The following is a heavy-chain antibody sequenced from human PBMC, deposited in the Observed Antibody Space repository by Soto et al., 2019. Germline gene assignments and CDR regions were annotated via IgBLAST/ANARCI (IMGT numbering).Heavy chain of an antibody. CDR1: GFTFSSYA. V-gene: IGHV3-30-3*01. Sequence: LSCAASGFTFSSYAMHWVRQAPGKGLEWVAVISYDGSNKYYADSVKGRFTISRDNSKNTLYLQMNSLRAEDTAVYYCARDAVWFGELLLGDAFDIWGQGTMVTVSS. D-gene: IGHD3-10*01. CDR3: ARDAVWFGELLLGDAFDI. CDR2: ISYDGSNK. J-gene: IGHJ3*02.